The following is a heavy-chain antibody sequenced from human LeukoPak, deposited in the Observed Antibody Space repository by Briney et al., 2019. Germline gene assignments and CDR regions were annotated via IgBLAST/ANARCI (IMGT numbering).Heavy chain of an antibody. CDR2: MKSKSGGGTT. CDR3: TTEGYTYGYHAFHI. V-gene: IGHV3-15*01. J-gene: IGHJ3*02. CDR1: GFTLSNVW. Sequence: GGSLRLSCAASGFTLSNVWMSWVRQAPGKGLEWVGRMKSKSGGGTTDHAAPVRGRFTISRDDSKNTLYLQVNNLDTEDTALYYCTTEGYTYGYHAFHIWGQGTMVTVSS. D-gene: IGHD5-18*01.